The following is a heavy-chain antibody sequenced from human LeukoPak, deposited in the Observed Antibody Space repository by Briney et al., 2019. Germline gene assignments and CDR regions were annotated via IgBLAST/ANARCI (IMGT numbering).Heavy chain of an antibody. CDR1: GVSFSGYY. CDR3: ALYLNYGDYDYFDY. J-gene: IGHJ4*02. V-gene: IGHV4-34*01. CDR2: INHSGST. Sequence: SETLSLTCAVYGVSFSGYYCSWIRQPPGKGLEWIGEINHSGSTNYNPSLKSRVTISVDTSKNQFSLKLSSVTAADTAVYYCALYLNYGDYDYFDYWGQGTLVTVSS. D-gene: IGHD4-17*01.